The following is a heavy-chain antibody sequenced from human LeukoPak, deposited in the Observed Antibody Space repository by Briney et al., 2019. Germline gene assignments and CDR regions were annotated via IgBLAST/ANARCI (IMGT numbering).Heavy chain of an antibody. D-gene: IGHD3-22*01. V-gene: IGHV1-18*01. CDR1: GYTFTSYG. CDR3: ARDGDYYDSSGYDGFDI. CDR2: ISAYNGNT. J-gene: IGHJ3*02. Sequence: ASVKVSCKASGYTFTSYGINWVRQAPGQGLEWMGWISAYNGNTNYAQKFQGRVTMTTDTSTSTAYMELRSLRSDDTAVYYCARDGDYYDSSGYDGFDIWGQGTMVTVSS.